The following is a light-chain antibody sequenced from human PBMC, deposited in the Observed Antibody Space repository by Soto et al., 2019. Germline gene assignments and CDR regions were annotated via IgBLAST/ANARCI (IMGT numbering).Light chain of an antibody. Sequence: QPVLARPPSASGTPGQRVSISCSGSSSNIGSSSVNWYQHVPGAAPQLLIYSNDLRPSEVPDRFSGSKSGTSASLAISGLRSDDEADYYCAAWDDTLNGWVFGGGTKLTVL. CDR3: AAWDDTLNGWV. V-gene: IGLV1-44*01. CDR1: SSNIGSSS. J-gene: IGLJ3*02. CDR2: SND.